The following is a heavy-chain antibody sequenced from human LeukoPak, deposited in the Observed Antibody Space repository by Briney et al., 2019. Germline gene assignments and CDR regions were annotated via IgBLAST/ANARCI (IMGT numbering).Heavy chain of an antibody. Sequence: AGGSLRLSCEASGFTFSTYGINWVRQAPGRGLEWVSYISSSSSTIYYADSVKGRFTISRDNAKNSMYLQMNSLRAEDTAVYYCARVLHKRNYDSSDYYGYWGQGTLVTVSS. CDR1: GFTFSTYG. J-gene: IGHJ4*02. D-gene: IGHD3-22*01. CDR3: ARVLHKRNYDSSDYYGY. V-gene: IGHV3-48*01. CDR2: ISSSSSTI.